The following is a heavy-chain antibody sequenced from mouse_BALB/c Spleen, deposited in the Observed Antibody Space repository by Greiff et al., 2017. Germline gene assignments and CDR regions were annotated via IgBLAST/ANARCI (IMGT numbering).Heavy chain of an antibody. CDR3: ARASITTVTWFAY. D-gene: IGHD1-1*01. CDR1: GYTFSSYW. V-gene: IGHV1-9*01. CDR2: ILPGSGST. J-gene: IGHJ3*01. Sequence: VQLQQSGAELLKPGASVKISCKATGYTFSSYWIEWVKQRPGHGLEWIGEILPGSGSTNYNEKFKVKATFTADTYSTTAYMHLSSLTSEDSAVYYSARASITTVTWFAYWGQGTLVTVSA.